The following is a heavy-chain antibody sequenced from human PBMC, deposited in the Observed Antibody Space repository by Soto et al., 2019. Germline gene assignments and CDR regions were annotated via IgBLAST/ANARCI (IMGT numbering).Heavy chain of an antibody. V-gene: IGHV1-18*01. CDR1: GYTFTSYG. CDR2: ISAYNGNT. Sequence: ASVKVSCKASGYTFTSYGISWVRQAPGQGLEWMGWISAYNGNTNYAQKLQGRVTMTTDTSTSTAYMELRSLRSDDTAVYYCAREPPPPTYNTYSSSSPFDYWGQGTLVTVSS. D-gene: IGHD6-6*01. J-gene: IGHJ4*02. CDR3: AREPPPPTYNTYSSSSPFDY.